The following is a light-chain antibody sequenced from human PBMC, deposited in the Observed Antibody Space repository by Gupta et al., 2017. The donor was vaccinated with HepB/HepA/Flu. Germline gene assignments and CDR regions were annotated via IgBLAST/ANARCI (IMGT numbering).Light chain of an antibody. V-gene: IGKV1-33*01. J-gene: IGKJ2*01. CDR3: QQYNSAPFT. CDR2: GGS. CDR1: EDIKKF. Sequence: DVQLTQSPSVLSASVGGKVTITCQASEDIKKFLNWFQQKPGKAPQLLISGGSNVRTGVPSRVSGIGXGTXFVFTLXKLQPEDAATYYCQQYNSAPFTFGXGS.